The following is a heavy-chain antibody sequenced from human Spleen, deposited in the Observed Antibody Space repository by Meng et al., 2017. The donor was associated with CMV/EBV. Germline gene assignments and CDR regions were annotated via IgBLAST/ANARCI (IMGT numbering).Heavy chain of an antibody. J-gene: IGHJ4*02. D-gene: IGHD1-26*01. Sequence: GESLKISCAASGFTFDDYGMSWVRQAPGKGLEWVANIKQDGSDKNYVDSVKGRFTISRDNAKNSLYLQMDSLRAEDTAVYYCTRQVGAPHSWGQGTLVTVSS. CDR2: IKQDGSDK. CDR3: TRQVGAPHS. CDR1: GFTFDDYG. V-gene: IGHV3-7*01.